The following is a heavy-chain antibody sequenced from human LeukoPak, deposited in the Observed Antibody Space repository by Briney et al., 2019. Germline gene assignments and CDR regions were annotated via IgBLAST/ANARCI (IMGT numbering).Heavy chain of an antibody. Sequence: GGSLRLSCAASGFTFTNYNMNWLRQAPGKGPEWISYISSSSGTKYYADSVKGRFTISRDNAKNLLYLQMNSLRAEDTALYYCAKATMAGRGAFDIWGQGTMVTVSS. J-gene: IGHJ3*02. CDR2: ISSSSGTK. CDR1: GFTFTNYN. D-gene: IGHD6-19*01. V-gene: IGHV3-48*04. CDR3: AKATMAGRGAFDI.